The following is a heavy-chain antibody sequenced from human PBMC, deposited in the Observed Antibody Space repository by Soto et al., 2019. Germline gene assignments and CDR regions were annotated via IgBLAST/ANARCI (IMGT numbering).Heavy chain of an antibody. CDR1: GFTFSSYA. Sequence: EVQLLESGGGLVQPGGSLRLSCAASGFTFSSYAMSWVRQAPGKGLEWVSAISGSGGSTYYADSVKGRFTVSRDNSKNTLYLQMNSLRAEDTAVYYCAKDSTPVDTIFGVVIIGGDYYGMDVWGQGTTVTVSS. V-gene: IGHV3-23*01. CDR2: ISGSGGST. J-gene: IGHJ6*02. CDR3: AKDSTPVDTIFGVVIIGGDYYGMDV. D-gene: IGHD3-3*01.